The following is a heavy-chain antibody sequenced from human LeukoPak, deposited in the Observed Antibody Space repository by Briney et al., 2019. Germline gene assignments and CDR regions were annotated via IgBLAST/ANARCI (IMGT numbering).Heavy chain of an antibody. J-gene: IGHJ4*02. D-gene: IGHD2-2*01. CDR3: AGFPRGCSSTSCYYFDY. Sequence: AASVKVSCKASGGTFSSYAISWVRQAPGQGLEWMGGIIPIFGTANYAQKFQGRVTITADESTSTAYMELSSLRSEDTAVYYCAGFPRGCSSTSCYYFDYWGRGTLVTVSS. CDR2: IIPIFGTA. V-gene: IGHV1-69*13. CDR1: GGTFSSYA.